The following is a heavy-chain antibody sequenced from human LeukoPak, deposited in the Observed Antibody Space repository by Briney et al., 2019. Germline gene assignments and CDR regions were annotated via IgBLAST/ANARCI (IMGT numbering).Heavy chain of an antibody. CDR3: ARKTAAEYFDY. CDR2: INHSGST. J-gene: IGHJ4*02. Sequence: PSETLSLTCAVYGGSFSGYYWSWIRQPPGKGLEWIGEINHSGSTNYNPSLKSRVTISVDTSKNQFSLKLSSVTAADTAVYCCARKTAAEYFDYWGQGTLVTVSS. CDR1: GGSFSGYY. D-gene: IGHD2-2*01. V-gene: IGHV4-34*01.